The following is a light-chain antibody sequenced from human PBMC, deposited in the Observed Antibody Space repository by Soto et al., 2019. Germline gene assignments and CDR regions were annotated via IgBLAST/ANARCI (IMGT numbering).Light chain of an antibody. CDR2: EVS. Sequence: QSALTQPPSASGSPGQSVTISCAGTSSDVGGYHYVSWYQQHPGKPPKLVIYEVSKRPSGVPDRFSGSKSGNTASLTVAGLQAEDEADYYCSSYTTSSTRVFGPGTKLTVL. CDR3: SSYTTSSTRV. CDR1: SSDVGGYHY. J-gene: IGLJ1*01. V-gene: IGLV2-8*01.